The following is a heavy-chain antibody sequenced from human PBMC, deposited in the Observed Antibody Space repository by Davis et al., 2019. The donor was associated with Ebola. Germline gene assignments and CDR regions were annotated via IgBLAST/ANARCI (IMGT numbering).Heavy chain of an antibody. CDR2: IWYDGSNK. Sequence: GESLKISCAASGFTFSSYGMHWVRQAPGKGLEWVAVIWYDGSNKYYADSVTGRFTISRDNSKNTLYLQMNSLRAEDTAVYYCARDPSHDYGDYVGGWFDPWGQGTLVTVSS. CDR3: ARDPSHDYGDYVGGWFDP. J-gene: IGHJ5*02. V-gene: IGHV3-33*01. CDR1: GFTFSSYG. D-gene: IGHD4-17*01.